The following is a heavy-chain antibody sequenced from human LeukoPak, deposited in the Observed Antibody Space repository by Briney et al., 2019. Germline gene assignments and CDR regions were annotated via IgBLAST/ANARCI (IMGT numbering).Heavy chain of an antibody. V-gene: IGHV4-59*12. CDR3: ARDRFRSYDFWSGRGWFDP. CDR1: GGSISSYY. D-gene: IGHD3-3*01. Sequence: SETLSLTCTVSGGSISSYYWSWIRQPPGKGLEWIGYIYYSGSTNYNPSLKSRVTISVDTSRNQFSLKLSSVTAADTAVYYCARDRFRSYDFWSGRGWFDPWGQGTLVTVSS. J-gene: IGHJ5*02. CDR2: IYYSGST.